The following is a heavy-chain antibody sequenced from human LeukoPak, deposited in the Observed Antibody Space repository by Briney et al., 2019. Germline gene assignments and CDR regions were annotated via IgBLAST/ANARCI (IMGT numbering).Heavy chain of an antibody. Sequence: GGSLRLSCAASGFTFSSYGMHWVRQAPGKGLEWVAVISYDGSNKYYADSVKGRFTISRDNAKNSLYLQMNSLRAEDTALYYCARAPKVRRWYFDLWGRGTLVTVSS. V-gene: IGHV3-30*03. CDR2: ISYDGSNK. CDR1: GFTFSSYG. J-gene: IGHJ2*01. CDR3: ARAPKVRRWYFDL.